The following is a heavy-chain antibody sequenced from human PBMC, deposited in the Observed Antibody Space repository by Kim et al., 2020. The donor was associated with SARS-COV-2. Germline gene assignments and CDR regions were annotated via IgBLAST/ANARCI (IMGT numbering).Heavy chain of an antibody. J-gene: IGHJ1*01. V-gene: IGHV3-33*01. CDR1: GFTFSSYG. CDR3: ARSLAVADDAEYFQH. D-gene: IGHD6-19*01. Sequence: GGSLRLSCAASGFTFSSYGMHWVRQAPGKGLEWVAVIWYDGSNKYYADSVKGRFTISRDNSKNTLYLQMNSLRAEDTAVYYCARSLAVADDAEYFQHWGQGTLVTVSS. CDR2: IWYDGSNK.